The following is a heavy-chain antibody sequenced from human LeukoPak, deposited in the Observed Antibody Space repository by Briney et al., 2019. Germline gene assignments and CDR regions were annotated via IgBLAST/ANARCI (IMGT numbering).Heavy chain of an antibody. CDR1: GFTFTTYW. CDR2: IRQDGTDK. D-gene: IGHD2-15*01. V-gene: IGHV3-7*01. Sequence: PGGSLRLSCAASGFTFTTYWMTWVRQAPGKGLEGVANIRQDGTDKYYVDSVKGRFTVSRDNAKNSLYLQMNSLRADDTAVYYCVKSGRGLVPRSFDPWGQGTLVIVSS. J-gene: IGHJ5*02. CDR3: VKSGRGLVPRSFDP.